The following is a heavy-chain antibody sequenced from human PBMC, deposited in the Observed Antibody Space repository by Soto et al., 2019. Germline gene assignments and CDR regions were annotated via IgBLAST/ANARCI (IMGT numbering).Heavy chain of an antibody. Sequence: SGPTLVNPTQTLTLTCTFSGFSLSTSGVGVGWIRQPPGKALEWLALIYWDDDKRYSPSLKSRLTITKDTSKNQVVLTMTNMVPVYIALFYFALSLTDYDILTGYDYWGQGTLVTVSS. CDR3: ALSLTDYDILTGYDY. CDR2: IYWDDDK. D-gene: IGHD3-9*01. J-gene: IGHJ4*02. V-gene: IGHV2-5*02. CDR1: GFSLSTSGVG.